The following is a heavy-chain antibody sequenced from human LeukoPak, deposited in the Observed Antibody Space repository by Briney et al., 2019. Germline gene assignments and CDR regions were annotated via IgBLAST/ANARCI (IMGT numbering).Heavy chain of an antibody. Sequence: PSETLSLTCAVYGGSFSGYYWSWIRQPPGKGLGWIGEINHSGSTNYNPSLKSRVTISVDTSKNQFSLKLSSVTAADTAVYYCARDRYCSSTSCDTFDYWGQGTLVTVSS. CDR1: GGSFSGYY. CDR2: INHSGST. J-gene: IGHJ4*02. CDR3: ARDRYCSSTSCDTFDY. D-gene: IGHD2-2*01. V-gene: IGHV4-34*01.